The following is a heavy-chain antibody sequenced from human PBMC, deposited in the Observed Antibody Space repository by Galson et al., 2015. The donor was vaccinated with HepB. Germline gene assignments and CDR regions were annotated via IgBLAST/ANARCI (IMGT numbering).Heavy chain of an antibody. Sequence: PALVKPTQTLTLTRTFSGFSLSTSGMRVSWIRQPPGKALEWLARIDWDDDKFYSTSLKTRLTISKDTSKNQVVLTMTNMDPVDTATYYCARGSYYYYYGMDVWGQGTTVTVSS. CDR3: ARGSYYYYYGMDV. D-gene: IGHD2-15*01. CDR2: IDWDDDK. V-gene: IGHV2-70*04. CDR1: GFSLSTSGMR. J-gene: IGHJ6*02.